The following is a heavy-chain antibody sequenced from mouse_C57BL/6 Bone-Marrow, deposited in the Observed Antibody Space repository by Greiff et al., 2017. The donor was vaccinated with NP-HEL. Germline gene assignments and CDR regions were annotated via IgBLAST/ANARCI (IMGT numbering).Heavy chain of an antibody. D-gene: IGHD2-4*01. CDR1: GFTFTDYY. CDR2: IRNKANGYTT. V-gene: IGHV7-3*01. Sequence: EVKLVESGGGLVQPGGSLSLSCAASGFTFTDYYMSWVRQPPGKALEWLVFIRNKANGYTTEYSASVKGRFTVSRDTSQSILYLQMNALRAEDSATDYCARSIYDDYADDPFYAMYYWGQGTAVTVSS. CDR3: ARSIYDDYADDPFYAMYY. J-gene: IGHJ4*01.